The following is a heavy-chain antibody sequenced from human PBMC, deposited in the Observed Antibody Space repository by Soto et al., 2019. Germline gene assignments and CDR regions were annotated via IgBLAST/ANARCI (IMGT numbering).Heavy chain of an antibody. CDR3: RSSTSCYDESCVDV. V-gene: IGHV4-38-2*01. CDR1: GYSISSGNY. Sequence: PSETLSLTCAVSGYSISSGNYWAWIRQLPGRGLEWIGSLYHIGSTHYNTSLKSRVTISVDTSKNHFSLELSSVTAADTAIYYCRSSTSCYDESCVDVWGQGTMVTVSS. D-gene: IGHD2-2*01. J-gene: IGHJ6*02. CDR2: LYHIGST.